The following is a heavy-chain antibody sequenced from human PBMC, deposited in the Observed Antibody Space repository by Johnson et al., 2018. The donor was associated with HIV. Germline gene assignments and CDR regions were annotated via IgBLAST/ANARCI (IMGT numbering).Heavy chain of an antibody. CDR2: IYSGGST. CDR3: ASHAGYSSSGPNYGAFDI. V-gene: IGHV3-66*03. J-gene: IGHJ3*02. Sequence: VQLVESGGGLIQPGGSLRLSCAASGFTVSSNYMSWVRQAPGKGLEWVSVIYSGGSTYYADSVKGRFTISRDNSKNTLYLQMNSLRAEDTAVYYWASHAGYSSSGPNYGAFDIWGQGTMVTVSS. CDR1: GFTVSSNY. D-gene: IGHD6-6*01.